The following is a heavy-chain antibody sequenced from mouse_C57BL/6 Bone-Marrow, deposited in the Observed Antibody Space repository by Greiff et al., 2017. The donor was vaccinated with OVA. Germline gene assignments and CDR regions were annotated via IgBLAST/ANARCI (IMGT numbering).Heavy chain of an antibody. Sequence: VNVVESGPGLVQPSQSLSITCTVSVFSLTSYGVHWVRQSPGKGLEWLGVLWRGGSTDYNAAFMSRLSITKDNSKSQVFFKMNSLQADDTAIYYCAKGSTMVTTRYYAMDYWGQGTSVTVSS. V-gene: IGHV2-5*01. J-gene: IGHJ4*01. CDR3: AKGSTMVTTRYYAMDY. D-gene: IGHD2-1*01. CDR1: VFSLTSYG. CDR2: LWRGGST.